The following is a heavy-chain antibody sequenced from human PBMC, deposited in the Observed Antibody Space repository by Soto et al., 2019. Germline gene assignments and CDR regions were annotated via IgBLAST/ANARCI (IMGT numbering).Heavy chain of an antibody. Sequence: ASVKVSCKASGYTFTSYAMHWVRQAPGQRLEWMGWINAGNGNTKYSQKFQGRVTITRDASASTAYMELSSLRSEDTAVYYCARYCSGGSCLHPGFDYWGQGTLVTVSS. V-gene: IGHV1-3*01. J-gene: IGHJ4*02. CDR3: ARYCSGGSCLHPGFDY. D-gene: IGHD2-15*01. CDR1: GYTFTSYA. CDR2: INAGNGNT.